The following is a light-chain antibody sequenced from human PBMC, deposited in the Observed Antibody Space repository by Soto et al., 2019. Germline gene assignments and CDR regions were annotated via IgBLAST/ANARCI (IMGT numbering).Light chain of an antibody. V-gene: IGKV3-20*01. J-gene: IGKJ4*01. Sequence: EIVLTQSPGIVSLSPGERATLSCRASQSVRSSYLAWYQQKFGQAPRLLIYGTYIRADSIPDRFSGSGSGTDFTLTISRLEPEDFALYYCQQYGNSITFGGGTQVEIK. CDR1: QSVRSSY. CDR3: QQYGNSIT. CDR2: GTY.